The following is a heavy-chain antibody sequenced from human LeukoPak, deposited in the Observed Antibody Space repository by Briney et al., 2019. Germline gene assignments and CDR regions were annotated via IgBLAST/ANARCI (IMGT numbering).Heavy chain of an antibody. CDR3: ARGRFPNWFDP. CDR2: IYPGDSDT. CDR1: GYSFTTYW. J-gene: IGHJ5*02. V-gene: IGHV5-51*01. D-gene: IGHD3-3*01. Sequence: GESLRISCKGSGYSFTTYWIGWVRQMPGKGLEWVGIIYPGDSDTRYSPSFQGQVTISADKSISTAYLQWSSLKASDTAMYYRARGRFPNWFDPWGQGTLVTVSS.